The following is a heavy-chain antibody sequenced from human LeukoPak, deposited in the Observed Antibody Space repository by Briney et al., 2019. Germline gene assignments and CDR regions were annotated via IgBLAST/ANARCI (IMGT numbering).Heavy chain of an antibody. CDR3: AKENYREFDY. Sequence: GGSLRLSCAASGFTFSSYAMSWVRQAPGKGLEWVSAISASGGGTYYADSVRGRFTISRDNSKNTLYLQMNSLRAEDTAVYYCAKENYREFDYWGQGTLVTVSS. CDR1: GFTFSSYA. D-gene: IGHD4-17*01. J-gene: IGHJ4*02. CDR2: ISASGGGT. V-gene: IGHV3-23*01.